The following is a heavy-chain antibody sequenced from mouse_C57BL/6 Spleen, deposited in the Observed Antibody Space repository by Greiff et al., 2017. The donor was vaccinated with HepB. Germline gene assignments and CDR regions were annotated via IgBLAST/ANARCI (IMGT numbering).Heavy chain of an antibody. J-gene: IGHJ4*01. CDR1: GYTFTSYW. CDR3: ARSLEDYYYAMDY. V-gene: IGHV1-7*01. Sequence: QVQLQQSGAELAKPGASVKLSCKASGYTFTSYWMHWVKQSPGQGLEWIGYINPSSGYTKYNQKFKDKATLTADKSSSTAYMQLSSLTYEDSAVYYGARSLEDYYYAMDYWGQGTSVTVSS. CDR2: INPSSGYT.